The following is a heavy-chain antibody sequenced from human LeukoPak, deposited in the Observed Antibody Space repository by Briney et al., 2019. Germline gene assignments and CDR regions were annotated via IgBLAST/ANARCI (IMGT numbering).Heavy chain of an antibody. CDR3: AREDYGDYRRWPHRFDY. V-gene: IGHV4-31*03. CDR1: GGSISSGGYY. J-gene: IGHJ4*02. CDR2: IYYSGST. D-gene: IGHD4-17*01. Sequence: PSETLSLTCTVSGGSISSGGYYWSWIRQHPGKGLEWIGYIYYSGSTYYNPSLKSRVTISVDTSKNQFSLKLSSVTAADTAVYCCAREDYGDYRRWPHRFDYWGQGTLVTVSS.